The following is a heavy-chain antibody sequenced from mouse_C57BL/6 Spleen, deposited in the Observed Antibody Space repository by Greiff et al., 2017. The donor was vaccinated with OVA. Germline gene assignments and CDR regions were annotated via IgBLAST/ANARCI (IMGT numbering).Heavy chain of an antibody. D-gene: IGHD4-1*01. V-gene: IGHV1-19*01. CDR1: GYTFTDYY. Sequence: EVMLVESGPVLVKPGASVKMSCKASGYTFTDYYMNWVKQSHGKSLEWIGVINPYNGGTIYNQKFKGKATLTVDKSSSTAYMELNSLTSDDSAVYYCARLGGYAMDYWGQGTSVTVSS. J-gene: IGHJ4*01. CDR3: ARLGGYAMDY. CDR2: INPYNGGT.